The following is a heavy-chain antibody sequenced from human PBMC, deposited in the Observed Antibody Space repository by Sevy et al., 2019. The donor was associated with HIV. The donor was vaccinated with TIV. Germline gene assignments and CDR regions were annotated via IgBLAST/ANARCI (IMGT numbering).Heavy chain of an antibody. D-gene: IGHD3-22*01. V-gene: IGHV3-48*02. J-gene: IGHJ5*02. CDR3: AREAYYYDSREENWFDP. CDR2: ISRTTTT. CDR1: GFTFSVYT. Sequence: GGSLRLSCKVSGFTFSVYTMHWVRQAPGKGLEWVSSISRTTTTYYADSVRGRFTISRDKAKNSLYLEMNSLRDDDTAVDYCAREAYYYDSREENWFDPWGQGTLVTVSS.